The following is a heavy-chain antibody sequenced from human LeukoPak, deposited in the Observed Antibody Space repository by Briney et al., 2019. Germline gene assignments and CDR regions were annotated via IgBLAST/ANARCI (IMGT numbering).Heavy chain of an antibody. V-gene: IGHV4-39*07. J-gene: IGHJ3*02. D-gene: IGHD1-26*01. CDR2: IYYSGST. CDR3: ARVGSQDAFDI. Sequence: SQTLSLTCTVSGGSISSGSYYWSWIRQPPGKGLEWIGSIYYSGSTYYNPSLKSRVTISVDTSKNQFSLKLSSVTAADTAVSYCARVGSQDAFDIWGQGTMVTVSS. CDR1: GGSISSGSYY.